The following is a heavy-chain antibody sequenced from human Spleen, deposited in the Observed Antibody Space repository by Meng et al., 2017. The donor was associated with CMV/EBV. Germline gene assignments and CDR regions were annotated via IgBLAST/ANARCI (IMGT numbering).Heavy chain of an antibody. CDR1: GFSFSIHA. V-gene: IGHV3-64*02. Sequence: ASGFSFSIHAMHWVRQAPGKGLEFVSAISAYGTGTYYADSVKGRFIISRDNSKNTLYLQMGSLRIEDVAVYYCARDLGPGSWSFDYWGQGILVTVSS. CDR2: ISAYGTGT. CDR3: ARDLGPGSWSFDY. D-gene: IGHD6-13*01. J-gene: IGHJ4*02.